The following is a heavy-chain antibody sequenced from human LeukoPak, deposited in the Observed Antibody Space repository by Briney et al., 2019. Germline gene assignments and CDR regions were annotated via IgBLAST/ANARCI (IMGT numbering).Heavy chain of an antibody. D-gene: IGHD2-2*01. J-gene: IGHJ6*02. CDR3: ARAIVVVAGAINYYGMDV. V-gene: IGHV3-33*01. CDR2: IWYDGSNK. CDR1: GFTFSSYG. Sequence: GGSLRLSCAASGFTFSSYGMPWVRQAPGKGLEWVAVIWYDGSNKYYADSVKGRFTISRDNSKNTLYLQMNSLRAEDTAVYYCARAIVVVAGAINYYGMDVWGQGTTVTVSS.